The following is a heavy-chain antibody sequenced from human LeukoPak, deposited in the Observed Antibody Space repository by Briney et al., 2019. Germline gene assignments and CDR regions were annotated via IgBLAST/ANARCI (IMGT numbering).Heavy chain of an antibody. Sequence: SETLSLTCTVSGDSISSSSYYWGWIRQPPGKGLEWIGSIYYSGSTYYNPSLKSRVTMSVDTSKNQFSLRLSSVTAADTAVYYCARHGGVGVIPDFDYWGPGTLVTVSS. V-gene: IGHV4-39*01. CDR2: IYYSGST. CDR3: ARHGGVGVIPDFDY. D-gene: IGHD2-8*02. J-gene: IGHJ4*02. CDR1: GDSISSSSYY.